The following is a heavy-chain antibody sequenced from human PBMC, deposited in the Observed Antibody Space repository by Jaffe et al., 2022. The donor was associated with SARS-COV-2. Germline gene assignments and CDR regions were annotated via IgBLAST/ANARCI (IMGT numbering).Heavy chain of an antibody. D-gene: IGHD3-22*01. CDR1: GGSISSSSYY. J-gene: IGHJ3*02. CDR2: IYYSGST. Sequence: QLQLQESGPGLVKPSETLSLTCTVSGGSISSSSYYWGWIRQPPGKGLEWIGSIYYSGSTYYNPSLKSRVTISVDTSKNQFSLKLSSVTAADTAVYYCARRGQIVVGTVDIWGQGTMVTVSS. V-gene: IGHV4-39*01. CDR3: ARRGQIVVGTVDI.